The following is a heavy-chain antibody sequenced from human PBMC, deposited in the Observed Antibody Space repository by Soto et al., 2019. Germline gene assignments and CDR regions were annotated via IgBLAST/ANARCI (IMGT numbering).Heavy chain of an antibody. J-gene: IGHJ6*01. V-gene: IGHV3-33*01. D-gene: IGHD6-13*01. Sequence: WLSXRLSWSAGVFTFISYCSRWLRHAPGKGLECVAVIWYDGSNKYYADSVKGRFTISRENSKNTLYLQMNSLRAEDTAVYYCARPHYSSRWYRHYQYGMELWGQPTTVNV. CDR3: ARPHYSSRWYRHYQYGMEL. CDR1: VFTFISYC. CDR2: IWYDGSNK.